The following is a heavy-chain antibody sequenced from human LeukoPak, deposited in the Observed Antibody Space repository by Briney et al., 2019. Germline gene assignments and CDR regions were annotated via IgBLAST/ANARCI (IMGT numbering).Heavy chain of an antibody. CDR3: ARDRVSGSGSIDY. D-gene: IGHD3-10*01. CDR2: ITGNSNYI. CDR1: GFTFSIYS. J-gene: IGHJ4*02. V-gene: IGHV3-21*01. Sequence: GGSLRLSCAASGFTFSIYSINWVRQAPGRGLEWVSFITGNSNYIYYADSVKGRFTISRDNAKNSLYLEMNSLRVEDTAVYYCARDRVSGSGSIDYWGQGTLVTVSS.